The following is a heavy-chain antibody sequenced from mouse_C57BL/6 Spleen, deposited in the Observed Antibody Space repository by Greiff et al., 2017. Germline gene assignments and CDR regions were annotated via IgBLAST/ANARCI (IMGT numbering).Heavy chain of an antibody. CDR1: GYSITSGYY. J-gene: IGHJ2*01. D-gene: IGHD1-1*02. V-gene: IGHV3-6*01. CDR2: ISYDGSN. CDR3: AREEVGYYFDY. Sequence: DVQLQESGPGLVKPSQSLSLTCSVTGYSITSGYYWNWIRQFPGNKLEWMGYISYDGSNNYNPSLKNRISITRDTSKNQFFLKLNSVTTEDTATYYCAREEVGYYFDYWGQGTTLTVSS.